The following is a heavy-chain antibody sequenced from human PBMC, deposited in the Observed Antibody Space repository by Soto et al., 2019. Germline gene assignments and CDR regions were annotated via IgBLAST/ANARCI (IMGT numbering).Heavy chain of an antibody. CDR2: IYYSGNT. D-gene: IGHD6-6*01. Sequence: PSETLSLTCTVSGGSISSSSYYWGWIRQPPGKGLEWIGSIYYSGNTYYNPSLKSRVTISVDTSKNQFSLKLSSVTAADTAVYYCARRAAHPYYYYGMDVWGQGTTVTVSS. V-gene: IGHV4-39*01. CDR1: GGSISSSSYY. CDR3: ARRAAHPYYYYGMDV. J-gene: IGHJ6*02.